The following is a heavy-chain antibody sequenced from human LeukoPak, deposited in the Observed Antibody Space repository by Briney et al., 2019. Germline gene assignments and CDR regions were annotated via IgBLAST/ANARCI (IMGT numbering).Heavy chain of an antibody. Sequence: GESLKISCKGSGYSFTSYWIGWVRRMPGKGLEWMGIIYPGDSHPRYSPSFQGHVTISADKSVTTAYLQWSSLKASDTAICYCARRVNYYDSSGYYYQGAFDIWGQGTMVTVSS. V-gene: IGHV5-51*01. CDR2: IYPGDSHP. CDR3: ARRVNYYDSSGYYYQGAFDI. CDR1: GYSFTSYW. D-gene: IGHD3-22*01. J-gene: IGHJ3*02.